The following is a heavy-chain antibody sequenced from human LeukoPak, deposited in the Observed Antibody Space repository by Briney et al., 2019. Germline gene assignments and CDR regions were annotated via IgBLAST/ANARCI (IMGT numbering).Heavy chain of an antibody. D-gene: IGHD6-13*01. J-gene: IGHJ4*02. CDR1: GFTFSSYW. CDR2: IKQDGSEK. V-gene: IGHV3-7*01. Sequence: GGSLRLSCAASGFTFSSYWMSWVRQAPGKGLEGVANIKQDGSEKYYVDSVKGRFTISRDNAKNSLYLQMNSLRAEDTAVYYCAREGSSWNPIIQYYFDYWGQGTLVTVSS. CDR3: AREGSSWNPIIQYYFDY.